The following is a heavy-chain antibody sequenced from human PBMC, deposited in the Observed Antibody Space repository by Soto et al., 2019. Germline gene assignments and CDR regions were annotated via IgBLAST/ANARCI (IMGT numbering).Heavy chain of an antibody. D-gene: IGHD2-15*01. Sequence: ASEVSCKTSGYTFTHFDIHWVRQATGQGLEWVGWMNPDSGNSGFTQRFQGRVSMTRNASMSTAYMEIHSLTSADTAIYYCARAYHLVPKFWGQGTLVTVSS. V-gene: IGHV1-8*01. CDR3: ARAYHLVPKF. J-gene: IGHJ4*02. CDR2: MNPDSGNS. CDR1: GYTFTHFD.